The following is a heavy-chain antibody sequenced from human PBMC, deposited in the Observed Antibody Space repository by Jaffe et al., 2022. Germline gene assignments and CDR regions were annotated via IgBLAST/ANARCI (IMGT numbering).Heavy chain of an antibody. CDR1: GYTFTGYY. J-gene: IGHJ6*03. D-gene: IGHD6-6*01. Sequence: QVQLVQSGAEVKKPGASVKVSCKASGYTFTGYYMHWVRQAPGQGLEWMGRINPNSGGTNYAQKFQGRVTMTRDTSISTAYMELSRLRSDDTAVYYCARDIGIAARPPAYYYYYYMDVWGKGTTVTVSS. V-gene: IGHV1-2*06. CDR2: INPNSGGT. CDR3: ARDIGIAARPPAYYYYYYMDV.